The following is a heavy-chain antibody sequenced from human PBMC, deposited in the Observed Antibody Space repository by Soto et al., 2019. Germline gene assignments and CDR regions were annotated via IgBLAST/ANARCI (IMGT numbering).Heavy chain of an antibody. J-gene: IGHJ6*02. CDR1: GGSISSYF. Sequence: LSLTCTVSGGSISSYFWSWIRQPPGRGLEWIGHIHYSGSTNYNPSLKSRVTISVDTSKNQVSLKLSSVTAADTAMYFCARQVSSAWPPYYYDMAVWGQGTTVTVSS. CDR3: ARQVSSAWPPYYYDMAV. CDR2: IHYSGST. D-gene: IGHD6-25*01. V-gene: IGHV4-59*08.